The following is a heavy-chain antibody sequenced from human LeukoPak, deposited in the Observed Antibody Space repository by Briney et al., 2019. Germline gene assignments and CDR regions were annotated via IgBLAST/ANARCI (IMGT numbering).Heavy chain of an antibody. D-gene: IGHD2-2*01. CDR1: GYTFSSYG. J-gene: IGHJ4*02. CDR3: ARAIVVVPAAIGGNDY. CDR2: ISAYNGNT. V-gene: IGHV1-18*01. Sequence: ASVKVSCKASGYTFSSYGISWGRQAPGQGLEGMGWISAYNGNTNYAQKLQGRVTRTTDTSTSTAYMELRSLRSDDTAVYYCARAIVVVPAAIGGNDYWGQGTLVTLSS.